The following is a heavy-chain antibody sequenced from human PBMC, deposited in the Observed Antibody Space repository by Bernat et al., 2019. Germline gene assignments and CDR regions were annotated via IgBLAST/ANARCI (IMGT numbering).Heavy chain of an antibody. V-gene: IGHV4-34*01. CDR1: GGSFSGYY. CDR2: INHSGST. Sequence: QVQLQQWGAGLLKPSETLSLTCAVYGGSFSGYYWRWIRQPPGKGLEWIGEINHSGSTNYNPSLKSRVTISVDTTKNQFSLKLSSVTAAGTAVYYSARDKWERGRNYYYYYGMDVWGQGTTVTVSS. CDR3: ARDKWERGRNYYYYYGMDV. D-gene: IGHD1-26*01. J-gene: IGHJ6*02.